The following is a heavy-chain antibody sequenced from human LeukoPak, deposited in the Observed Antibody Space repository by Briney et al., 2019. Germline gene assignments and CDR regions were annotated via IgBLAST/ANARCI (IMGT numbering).Heavy chain of an antibody. Sequence: PSETLSLTCTVSGGSISSYYWSWIRQPPGKGLEWIGYIYYSGSTNYNPSLKSRVTISVDTSKNQFSLKLSSVTAADTAVYYCARGGLNPYNWFDPWGQGTLVTVSS. V-gene: IGHV4-59*01. CDR3: ARGGLNPYNWFDP. J-gene: IGHJ5*02. CDR1: GGSISSYY. CDR2: IYYSGST. D-gene: IGHD3-10*01.